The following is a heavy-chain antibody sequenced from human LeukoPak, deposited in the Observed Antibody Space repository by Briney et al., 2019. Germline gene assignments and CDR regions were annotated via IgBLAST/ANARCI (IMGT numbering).Heavy chain of an antibody. CDR3: ARGRYFDL. CDR1: GGSLSGYN. Sequence: PSETLSLTCAVYGGSLSGYNWNWIRQPPGKEPEWIGEVNHSGITNYNPSIKSRVTISVDTSKNQFSLKLSSVTAADTAVHYCARGRYFDLWGRGTLVTVSS. J-gene: IGHJ2*01. CDR2: VNHSGIT. V-gene: IGHV4-34*01.